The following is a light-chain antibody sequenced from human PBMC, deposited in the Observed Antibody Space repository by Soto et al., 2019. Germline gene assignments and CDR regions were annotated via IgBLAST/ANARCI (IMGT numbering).Light chain of an antibody. J-gene: IGKJ4*01. V-gene: IGKV1-27*01. CDR2: AAS. CDR3: QKFNAVPT. CDR1: QAINNY. Sequence: DIQMTQSPSSLSASVGDRVTITCRASQAINNYLAWYQQKPGKVPTLLISAASTLQSGVPSRFGGSGSGTDFTLTISSLQPEDVATYYCQKFNAVPTFGGGTKVEI.